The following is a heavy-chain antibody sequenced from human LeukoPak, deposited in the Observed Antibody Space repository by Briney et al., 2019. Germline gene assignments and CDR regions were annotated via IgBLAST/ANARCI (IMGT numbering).Heavy chain of an antibody. CDR1: GFTFSDFA. D-gene: IGHD4-17*01. CDR2: ITRVSTYI. V-gene: IGHV3-21*01. J-gene: IGHJ3*02. CDR3: TRDRNDYGDPDAFDI. Sequence: GGSLKLSCAASGFTFSDFAMNWVRQAPGKGLEWVSSITRVSTYIYYAESVQGRFTNSRDNHKDLLYLQLNSLRGDDTGIYYCTRDRNDYGDPDAFDIWGQGTVVTVSS.